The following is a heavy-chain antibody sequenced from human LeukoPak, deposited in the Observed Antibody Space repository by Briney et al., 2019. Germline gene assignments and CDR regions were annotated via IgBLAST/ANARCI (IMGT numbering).Heavy chain of an antibody. D-gene: IGHD2-15*01. CDR1: GGSISSYY. J-gene: IGHJ5*02. V-gene: IGHV4-59*12. Sequence: SETLSLTCTVSGGSISSYYWSWIRQPPGKGLEWIGYIYYSGSTNYNPSLKSRVTISVDTSKNQFSLKLSSVTAADTAVYYCAGRPGIVSSVPWGQGTLVTVSS. CDR2: IYYSGST. CDR3: AGRPGIVSSVP.